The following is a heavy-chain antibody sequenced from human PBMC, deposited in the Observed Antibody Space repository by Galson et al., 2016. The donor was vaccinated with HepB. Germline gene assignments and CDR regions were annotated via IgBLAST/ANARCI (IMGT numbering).Heavy chain of an antibody. CDR1: GDSISSYY. Sequence: SETLSLTCTVSGDSISSYYWHWIRLPTGKGLEWIGYVHNSGYTTYNPSLNGRATISMDTSKNQFSLNTSAVNAADTAVYYGARVYSSFDYVCQGILVTVSS. CDR2: VHNSGYT. CDR3: ARVYSSFDY. D-gene: IGHD6-19*01. J-gene: IGHJ4*03. V-gene: IGHV4-59*01.